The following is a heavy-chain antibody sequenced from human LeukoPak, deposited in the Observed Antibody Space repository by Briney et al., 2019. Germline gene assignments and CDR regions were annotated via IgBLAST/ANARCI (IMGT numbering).Heavy chain of an antibody. CDR3: ARVLGSSPIHFDY. V-gene: IGHV1-8*03. CDR1: GYTFTSYD. D-gene: IGHD6-13*01. J-gene: IGHJ4*02. CDR2: MNPNSGNT. Sequence: GASVKVSCKASGYTFTSYDINWVRQATGQGLEWMGWMNPNSGNTGYAQKFQGRVTITRNTSISTAYMELSSLRSEDTAVYYCARVLGSSPIHFDYWGQGTLVTVSS.